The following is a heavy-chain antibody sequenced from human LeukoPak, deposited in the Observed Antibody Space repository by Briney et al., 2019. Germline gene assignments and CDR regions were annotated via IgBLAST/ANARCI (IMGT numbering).Heavy chain of an antibody. J-gene: IGHJ4*01. CDR2: INWDGGSI. D-gene: IGHD3-3*01. CDR3: ARGYYTFDY. V-gene: IGHV3-20*04. Sequence: PAGSLRLSCAASGFTFEGYGMSWVRQGPGQGLEWVSGINWDGGSIGYADSVKGRFTISRDNAKKSVYLQMNSLRADDTALYYCARGYYTFDYWGHGTLVTVSS. CDR1: GFTFEGYG.